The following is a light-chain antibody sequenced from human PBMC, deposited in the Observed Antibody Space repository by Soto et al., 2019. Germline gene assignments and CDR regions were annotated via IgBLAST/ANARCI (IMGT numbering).Light chain of an antibody. Sequence: QSVLTQPPSASGTPGQRVTISCSGSGSSIGSNTVNWYRQLPGTAPKLLIYGDHHRPSGVPDRFSGSKSGTSASLAISGLQSEDEADYYCAAWDGSLNNVLFGGGTKLTVL. CDR2: GDH. V-gene: IGLV1-44*01. CDR1: GSSIGSNT. J-gene: IGLJ2*01. CDR3: AAWDGSLNNVL.